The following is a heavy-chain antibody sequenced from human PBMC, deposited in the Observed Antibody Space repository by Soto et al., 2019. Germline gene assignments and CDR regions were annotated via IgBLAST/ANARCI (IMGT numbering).Heavy chain of an antibody. CDR1: GFVFSSYA. CDR2: ISGGGSNT. Sequence: EVQLLESGGGLVQPGGSLRLSCTASGFVFSSYAMTWVRQAPGKGLEWVSAISGGGSNTYYADSVKGRFTISRDKSKNTLYLQMNSLRAEDTALYYCVQAVYGSGSAPSFDYWGQGTLVTVSS. J-gene: IGHJ4*02. D-gene: IGHD3-10*01. CDR3: VQAVYGSGSAPSFDY. V-gene: IGHV3-23*01.